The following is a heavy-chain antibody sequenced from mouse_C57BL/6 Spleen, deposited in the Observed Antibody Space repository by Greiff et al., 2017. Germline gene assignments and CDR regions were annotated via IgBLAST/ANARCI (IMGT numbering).Heavy chain of an antibody. CDR1: GYTFTSYW. CDR3: ARGDREYYAMAY. J-gene: IGHJ4*01. D-gene: IGHD2-14*01. CDR2: IHPNSGST. Sequence: QVQLQQPGAELVKPGASVKLSCKASGYTFTSYWMHWVKQRPGQGLEWIGMIHPNSGSTNYNEKFKSKATLTVAKSSSTAYMQLSSLTSADSAVYYCARGDREYYAMAYWGQGTSVTVSS. V-gene: IGHV1-64*01.